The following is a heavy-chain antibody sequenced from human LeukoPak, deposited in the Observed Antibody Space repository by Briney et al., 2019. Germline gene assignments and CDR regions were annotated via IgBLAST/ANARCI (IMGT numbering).Heavy chain of an antibody. CDR1: GYTFTDYY. V-gene: IGHV1-2*02. CDR2: INPNSGGT. J-gene: IGHJ4*02. Sequence: GASVKVSCKASGYTFTDYYIHWVRQAPGQGLEWMGWINPNSGGTNYAQKFQGRVTMTRDTSISTAYMELSRLRSDDTAVYYCARDPPRIAVAGTGDYWGQGTLVTVSS. D-gene: IGHD6-19*01. CDR3: ARDPPRIAVAGTGDY.